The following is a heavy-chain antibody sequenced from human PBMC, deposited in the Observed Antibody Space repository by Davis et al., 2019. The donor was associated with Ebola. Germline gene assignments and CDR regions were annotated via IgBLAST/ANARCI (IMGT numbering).Heavy chain of an antibody. J-gene: IGHJ4*02. Sequence: PSETLSLTCAVYGGSFSGYYWSWIRQPPGKGLEWIGEINHSGSTNYNPSLKSRVTISVDTSKNQFSLKLSSVTAADTAVYYCARGGQWLVQGFDYWGQGTLVTVSS. CDR2: INHSGST. CDR1: GGSFSGYY. D-gene: IGHD6-19*01. CDR3: ARGGQWLVQGFDY. V-gene: IGHV4-34*01.